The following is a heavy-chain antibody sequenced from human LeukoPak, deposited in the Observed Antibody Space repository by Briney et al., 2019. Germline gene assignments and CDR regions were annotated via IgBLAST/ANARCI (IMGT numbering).Heavy chain of an antibody. Sequence: GRSLRLSCAASGFTFDDYAMHWVREAPGKGLEWVSGISWNSGSIGYADSVEGRFTISRDNAKNSLYLQMNSLRAEDMALYYCAKDRGSYTTSFDYWGQGTLVTVSS. CDR1: GFTFDDYA. CDR3: AKDRGSYTTSFDY. J-gene: IGHJ4*02. V-gene: IGHV3-9*03. CDR2: ISWNSGSI. D-gene: IGHD1-26*01.